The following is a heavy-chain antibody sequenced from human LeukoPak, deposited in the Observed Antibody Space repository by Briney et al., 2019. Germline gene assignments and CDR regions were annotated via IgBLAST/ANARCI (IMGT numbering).Heavy chain of an antibody. Sequence: GGSLRLSCAASGFSFSLFAMHWVRQAPGKGLEYVSAINTNGGSTYYADSVKGRLTISRDNSKNTLYLQMSSLRPEDTAAYYCIRYSSSSAFDYWGPGTLVTVSS. CDR2: INTNGGST. V-gene: IGHV3-64D*09. D-gene: IGHD6-6*01. J-gene: IGHJ4*02. CDR3: IRYSSSSAFDY. CDR1: GFSFSLFA.